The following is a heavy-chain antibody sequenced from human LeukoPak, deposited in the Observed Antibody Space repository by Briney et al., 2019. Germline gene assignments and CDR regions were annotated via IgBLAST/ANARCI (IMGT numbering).Heavy chain of an antibody. V-gene: IGHV4-31*03. D-gene: IGHD2-15*01. CDR2: IYYSGST. Sequence: SETLSLTCTVSGGSISSGGYYWSWIRQHPGKGLEWIGYIYYSGSTYYNPSLKSRVTISVDTSKNQFSLKLSSVTAADTAVYYCARSRRYCSGGSCLDDDFDYWGQGTLVTVSS. J-gene: IGHJ4*02. CDR1: GGSISSGGYY. CDR3: ARSRRYCSGGSCLDDDFDY.